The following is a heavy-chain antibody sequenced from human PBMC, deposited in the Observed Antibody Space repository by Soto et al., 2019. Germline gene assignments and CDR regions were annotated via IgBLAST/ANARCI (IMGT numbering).Heavy chain of an antibody. CDR1: GGSFSGYY. D-gene: IGHD3-22*01. Sequence: SETLSLTCAVYGGSFSGYYWSWIRQPPGKGLEWIGEINHSGSTNNNPSLKSRVTISVDTSKNQFSLKLSSVTAADTAVYYCASYYYDSSGTYYFDYWGQGTLVTV. V-gene: IGHV4-34*01. CDR2: INHSGST. J-gene: IGHJ4*02. CDR3: ASYYYDSSGTYYFDY.